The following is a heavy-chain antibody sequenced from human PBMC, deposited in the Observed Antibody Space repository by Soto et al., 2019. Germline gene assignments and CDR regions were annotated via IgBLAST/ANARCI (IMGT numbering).Heavy chain of an antibody. Sequence: SETMSLTCTVSGGSVSSGSYYWSWIRQPPGKGLEWIGYIYYSGSTNYNPSLKSRVTISVDTSKNQFSLKLSSVTAADTAVYYCAREGYYASSGYYLRGFDYWGQGTLVTVSS. CDR2: IYYSGST. CDR1: GGSVSSGSYY. D-gene: IGHD3-22*01. V-gene: IGHV4-61*01. J-gene: IGHJ4*02. CDR3: AREGYYASSGYYLRGFDY.